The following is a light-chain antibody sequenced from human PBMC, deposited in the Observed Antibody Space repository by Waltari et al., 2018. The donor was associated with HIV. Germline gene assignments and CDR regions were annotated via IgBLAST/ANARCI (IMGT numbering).Light chain of an antibody. V-gene: IGLV1-51*01. CDR1: SSNIGPNG. Sequence: QSVLTQPPSVSAAPGQRVTISCSGTSSNIGPNGVSWYQQVPGTAPKLRIYDRNNRVPGISDRFSCSQSGTSATLGISGLHTGDEADYYCGTWDDKLSAGVFGGGTKLTV. CDR3: GTWDDKLSAGV. CDR2: DRN. J-gene: IGLJ2*01.